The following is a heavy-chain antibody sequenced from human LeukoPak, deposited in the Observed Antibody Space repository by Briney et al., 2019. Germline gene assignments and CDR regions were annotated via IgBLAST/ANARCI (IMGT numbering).Heavy chain of an antibody. D-gene: IGHD1-26*01. CDR3: AKDKSVRYSGSFTYGDYFDY. J-gene: IGHJ4*02. V-gene: IGHV3-23*01. Sequence: GGSLRLSCTASGFTFSTCGMTWVRQAPGKGLEWVSSISGNDDGTYYADSVKGRFTISRDNSKNTLYLQMNSLRAEDTAVYYCAKDKSVRYSGSFTYGDYFDYWGQGTLVTVSS. CDR1: GFTFSTCG. CDR2: ISGNDDGT.